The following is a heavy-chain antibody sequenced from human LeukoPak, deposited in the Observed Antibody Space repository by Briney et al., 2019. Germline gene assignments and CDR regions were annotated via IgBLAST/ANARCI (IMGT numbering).Heavy chain of an antibody. CDR1: GFTFSDYY. V-gene: IGHV3-11*01. D-gene: IGHD3-3*01. Sequence: GGSLRLSCAASGFTFSDYYMSWIRQAPGKGLEWASYISSSGSTIYYADSVKGRFTISRDNAKNSLYLQMNSLRAEDTAVYYCARSGVRPYYDFWSGYYTHGMDVWGQGTTVTVSS. CDR2: ISSSGSTI. CDR3: ARSGVRPYYDFWSGYYTHGMDV. J-gene: IGHJ6*02.